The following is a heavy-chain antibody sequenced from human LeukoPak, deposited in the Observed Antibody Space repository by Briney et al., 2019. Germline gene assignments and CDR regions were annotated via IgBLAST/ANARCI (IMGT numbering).Heavy chain of an antibody. Sequence: SVKVSCKASGGTFSSYAISWVRQAPGQGLEWMGGIIPIFGTANYAQKFQGRVTITADESTSTAYMELSSLRSEDTAVYYCAGGGYGSGSYFDYYYGMDVWGKGTTVTVS. CDR3: AGGGYGSGSYFDYYYGMDV. D-gene: IGHD3-10*01. J-gene: IGHJ6*04. V-gene: IGHV1-69*13. CDR1: GGTFSSYA. CDR2: IIPIFGTA.